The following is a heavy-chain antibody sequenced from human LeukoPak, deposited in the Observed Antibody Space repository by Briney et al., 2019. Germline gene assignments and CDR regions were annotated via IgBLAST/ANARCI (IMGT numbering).Heavy chain of an antibody. D-gene: IGHD6-13*01. J-gene: IGHJ4*02. Sequence: GGSLRLSCAASGFTFRSYWMSWVRQAPGRGLEWVANIKQDGSEKYYVDSVKGRFTISRDNAKNSLYLQMNSPKTEDTAVYYCARVNEQQKFTFDYWGQGTLVTVSS. CDR2: IKQDGSEK. CDR3: ARVNEQQKFTFDY. CDR1: GFTFRSYW. V-gene: IGHV3-7*03.